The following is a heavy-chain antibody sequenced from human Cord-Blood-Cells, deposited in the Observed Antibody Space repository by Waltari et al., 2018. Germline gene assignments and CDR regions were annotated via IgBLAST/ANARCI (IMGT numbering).Heavy chain of an antibody. CDR2: FNAGNGNT. CDR1: GYTFTSYA. V-gene: IGHV1-3*01. Sequence: QVPLVQSGAEVKKPAASVKVSCKASGYTFTSYAIHWVRQAPGQRLEWMGWFNAGNGNTKYSQKFQGRVTITRDTSASTAYMELSSLRSEDTAVYYCARNHVVVVAATLDYFDYWGQGTLVTVSS. CDR3: ARNHVVVVAATLDYFDY. D-gene: IGHD2-15*01. J-gene: IGHJ4*02.